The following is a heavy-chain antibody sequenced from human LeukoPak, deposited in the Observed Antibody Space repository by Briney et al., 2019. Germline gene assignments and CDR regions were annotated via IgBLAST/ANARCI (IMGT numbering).Heavy chain of an antibody. V-gene: IGHV3-48*03. Sequence: PGGSLRLSCAASGFTFSSYEMNWVRQAPGEGLEWVSYISSSGSTIYYADSVKGRFTISRDNAKNSLYLQMNSLRAEDTAVYFCARSGRGTYYYFDLWGQGTLVTVSS. CDR3: ARSGRGTYYYFDL. J-gene: IGHJ4*02. D-gene: IGHD1-26*01. CDR1: GFTFSSYE. CDR2: ISSSGSTI.